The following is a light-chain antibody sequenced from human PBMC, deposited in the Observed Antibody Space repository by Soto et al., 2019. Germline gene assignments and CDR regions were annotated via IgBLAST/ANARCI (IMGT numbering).Light chain of an antibody. CDR3: LQANSFPLT. V-gene: IGKV1-39*01. J-gene: IGKJ4*01. CDR1: QSVARY. Sequence: DIQMTQSPSSLSASVGDRVTITCRASQSVARYLNWYQQKPGGVPKLLIYAASTLQGGVPSRFSGSGSGTDFTLTISSLQPEDFATYYCLQANSFPLTFGGGTKVEIK. CDR2: AAS.